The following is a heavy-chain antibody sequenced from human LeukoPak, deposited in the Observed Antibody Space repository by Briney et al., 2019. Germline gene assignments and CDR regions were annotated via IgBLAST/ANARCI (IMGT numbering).Heavy chain of an antibody. CDR1: GFIFSNAW. D-gene: IGHD5-18*01. Sequence: GGSLRLSCVASGFIFSNAWMSWVRQAPGKGLEWVGHIKSKTGGGTADYVAPVRGRFTISKDDSKNPLCLQMNSMKIEDTAVYYCTTDRHTAMVQFDYWGQGTLVTVSS. CDR3: TTDRHTAMVQFDY. J-gene: IGHJ4*02. V-gene: IGHV3-15*01. CDR2: IKSKTGGGTA.